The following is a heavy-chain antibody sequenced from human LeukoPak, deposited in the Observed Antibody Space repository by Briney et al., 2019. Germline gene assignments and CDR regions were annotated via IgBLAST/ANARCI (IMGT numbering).Heavy chain of an antibody. CDR1: GGTFSSYA. CDR2: IIPIFGTA. Sequence: SVKVSCKASGGTFSSYAISWVRQAPGQGLEWMGGIIPIFGTANYAQKFQGRVTITADESTSTAYMELSSLRSEDTAVYYCARERRSIAAQLTYYYYGMDVWGQGTTVTVSS. D-gene: IGHD6-6*01. J-gene: IGHJ6*02. V-gene: IGHV1-69*13. CDR3: ARERRSIAAQLTYYYYGMDV.